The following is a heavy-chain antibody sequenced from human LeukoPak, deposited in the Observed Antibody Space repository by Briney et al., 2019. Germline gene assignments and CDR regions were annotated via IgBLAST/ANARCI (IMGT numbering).Heavy chain of an antibody. V-gene: IGHV3-30*02. J-gene: IGHJ4*02. D-gene: IGHD3-9*01. Sequence: GGSLTLSCAASGFTFSSYRIHWVRQAPGKGLEWVAFIRYDGSNKYYTDSVNGRFTISRDNSKNTLYLQMNSLRAEDTAVYYCAKSDDDFLTAASWDYWGQGTLVTVSS. CDR1: GFTFSSYR. CDR2: IRYDGSNK. CDR3: AKSDDDFLTAASWDY.